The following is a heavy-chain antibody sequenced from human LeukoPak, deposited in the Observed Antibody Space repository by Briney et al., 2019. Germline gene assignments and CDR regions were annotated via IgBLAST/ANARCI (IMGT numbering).Heavy chain of an antibody. V-gene: IGHV4-39*01. CDR1: GGSISSCGYY. CDR2: IYYSGNT. D-gene: IGHD3-22*01. CDR3: ARHSFYYDSSGSYYYFDY. Sequence: SETLSLTCTVSGGSISSCGYYWGWIRQPPGKGLEWIGSIYYSGNTYSNPSLKSRVTISVDTSKNQFSLKLSSVTAADTAVYYCARHSFYYDSSGSYYYFDYWGQGTLVTVSS. J-gene: IGHJ4*02.